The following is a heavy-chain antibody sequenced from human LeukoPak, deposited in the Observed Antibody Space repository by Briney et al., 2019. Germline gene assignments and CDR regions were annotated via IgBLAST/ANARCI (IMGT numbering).Heavy chain of an antibody. CDR2: ISSLSGTI. D-gene: IGHD3-22*01. V-gene: IGHV3-48*01. CDR1: GFTFSSYS. Sequence: GGSLRLSCAASGFTFSSYSMNWVRQAPGEGLEWVSYISSLSGTIYYADSVKGRFTISRDNAKNSLYLQMNTLRAEDTAVYYCARDRHKYNYDSGGYPPYWGQGTLVTVSS. CDR3: ARDRHKYNYDSGGYPPY. J-gene: IGHJ4*02.